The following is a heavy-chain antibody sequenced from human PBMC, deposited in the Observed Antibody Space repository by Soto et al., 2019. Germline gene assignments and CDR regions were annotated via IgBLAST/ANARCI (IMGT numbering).Heavy chain of an antibody. CDR3: ATQNCSGGSCTPFDY. CDR2: IYYSGST. V-gene: IGHV4-59*08. D-gene: IGHD2-15*01. CDR1: GGSISSYY. J-gene: IGHJ4*02. Sequence: SETLSLTCTVSGGSISSYYWSWIRQPPGKGLEWIGYIYYSGSTNYNPSLKSRVTISVDTSKNQFSRKLSSVTAADTAVYYCATQNCSGGSCTPFDYWGQGTLVTVSS.